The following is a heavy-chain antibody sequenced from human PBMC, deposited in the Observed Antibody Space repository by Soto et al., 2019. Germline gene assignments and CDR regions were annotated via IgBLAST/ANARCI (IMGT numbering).Heavy chain of an antibody. CDR3: AKVELGRYDFYYMDV. D-gene: IGHD3-3*01. CDR1: GFTFSSYA. Sequence: GGSLRLSCAASGFTFSSYAMSWVRQAPGKGLEWVSAISGSGGSTYYADSVKGRFTISRDNSKNTLYLQMNSLRAEDTAVYYCAKVELGRYDFYYMDVWGKGTTVTVSS. J-gene: IGHJ6*03. V-gene: IGHV3-23*01. CDR2: ISGSGGST.